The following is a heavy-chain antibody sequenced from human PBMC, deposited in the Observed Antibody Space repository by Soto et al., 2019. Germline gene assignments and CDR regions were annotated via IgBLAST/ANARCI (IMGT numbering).Heavy chain of an antibody. CDR3: AKGSYGYYYYYGMDV. V-gene: IGHV3-23*01. D-gene: IGHD5-18*01. J-gene: IGHJ6*02. CDR2: ISGSGGST. Sequence: GESLKISCAASGFTFSSYAMSWVRQAPGKGLEWVSAISGSGGSTYYADSVKGRFTISRDNSKNTLYLQMNSLRAEDTAVYYCAKGSYGYYYYYGMDVWGQGTTVTVSS. CDR1: GFTFSSYA.